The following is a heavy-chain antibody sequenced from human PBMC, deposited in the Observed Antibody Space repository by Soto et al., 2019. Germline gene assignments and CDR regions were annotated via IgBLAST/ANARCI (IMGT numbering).Heavy chain of an antibody. CDR2: MHPNNGAT. Sequence: ASVKVSCKASGYTFTDHYLLWVRQAPGQGLEWMGWMHPNNGATNFAQKFQGRVTMTMDTSISTAYLEMPRLKSDDTAVYFCARASRLYGGHRASEIWGQGTL. CDR1: GYTFTDHY. V-gene: IGHV1-2*02. CDR3: ARASRLYGGHRASEI. J-gene: IGHJ3*02. D-gene: IGHD2-8*01.